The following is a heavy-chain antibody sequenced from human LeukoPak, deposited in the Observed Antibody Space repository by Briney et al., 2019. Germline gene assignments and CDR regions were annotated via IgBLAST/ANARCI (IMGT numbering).Heavy chain of an antibody. D-gene: IGHD6-6*01. J-gene: IGHJ5*02. CDR1: GFTFSSYG. V-gene: IGHV3-30*02. CDR2: IRYDGSNK. Sequence: GGSLRLSCAASGFTFSSYGMHWVRQAPGRGLEWVAFIRYDGSNKYYADSVKGRFTISRDNSKNTLYLLMNSLRAEDTAVYYCAKDPLRYSSSPWFDPSGQGTLVTVSS. CDR3: AKDPLRYSSSPWFDP.